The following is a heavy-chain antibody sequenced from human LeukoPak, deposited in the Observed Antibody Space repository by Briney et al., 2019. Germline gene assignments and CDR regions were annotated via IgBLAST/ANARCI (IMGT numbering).Heavy chain of an antibody. D-gene: IGHD1-26*01. CDR2: ISWNSGYI. J-gene: IGHJ4*02. CDR3: AKSHSGTYGGLGY. Sequence: PGRSLRLSCAASGFTFNDYGMEWVRQAPGKGLEWVSGISWNSGYIAYADSVKGRFTISRDNAKNSLFLQMNSLRAEDTALYYCAKSHSGTYGGLGYWGQGTLVIVSS. V-gene: IGHV3-9*01. CDR1: GFTFNDYG.